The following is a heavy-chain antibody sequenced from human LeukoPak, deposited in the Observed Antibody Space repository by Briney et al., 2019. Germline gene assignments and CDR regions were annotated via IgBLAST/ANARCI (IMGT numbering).Heavy chain of an antibody. J-gene: IGHJ4*02. CDR2: INHSGST. D-gene: IGHD1-26*01. Sequence: SETLSLTCAVYGGSFSDYYWSWIRQPPGKGLEWIGEINHSGSTNYNPSLKSRVTISVDTSKNQFSLKLSSVTAADAAVYYCARARSYSGSLYFDYWGQGTLVTVSS. CDR3: ARARSYSGSLYFDY. V-gene: IGHV4-34*01. CDR1: GGSFSDYY.